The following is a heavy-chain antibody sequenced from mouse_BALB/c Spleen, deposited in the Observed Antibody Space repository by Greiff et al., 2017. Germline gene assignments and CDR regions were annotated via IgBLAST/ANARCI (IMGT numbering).Heavy chain of an antibody. CDR2: ISYSGST. CDR3: AREGYYWYFDV. Sequence: EVKLQESGPGLVKPSQSLSLTCTVTGYSITSDYAWNWIRQFPGNKLEWMGYISYSGSTSYNPSLKSRISITRDTSKNQFFLQLNSVTTEDTATYYCAREGYYWYFDVWGAGTTVTVSS. J-gene: IGHJ1*01. D-gene: IGHD2-2*01. CDR1: GYSITSDYA. V-gene: IGHV3-2*02.